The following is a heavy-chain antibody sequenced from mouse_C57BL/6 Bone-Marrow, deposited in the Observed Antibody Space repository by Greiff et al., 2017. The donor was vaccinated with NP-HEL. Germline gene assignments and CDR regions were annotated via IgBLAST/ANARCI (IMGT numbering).Heavy chain of an antibody. CDR1: GYTFTCYW. J-gene: IGHJ2*01. CDR2: IYPGSGST. D-gene: IGHD4-1*01. Sequence: VQLQQPGAELVKPGASVKMSCKASGYTFTCYWLTWVKQRPGQGLEWIGDIYPGSGSTNNNEKFKNKATLTVDTSSSTAYMQHSSLTSEDSAVYYCARLGGGLRVDYWGQGTTLTVSS. V-gene: IGHV1-55*01. CDR3: ARLGGGLRVDY.